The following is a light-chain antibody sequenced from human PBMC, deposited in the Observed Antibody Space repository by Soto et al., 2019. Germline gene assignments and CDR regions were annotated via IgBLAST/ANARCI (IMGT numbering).Light chain of an antibody. CDR2: GAY. CDR3: QQYGSSPYT. V-gene: IGKV3-20*01. Sequence: EMVLTQSPGTLSLSPGERATLSCRASPSVSSSFLGWYQQKRGQTPRLLIYGAYTRATGTPDRFSGSGSGTDFTLTISRLEPEDFAVYFCQQYGSSPYTFGQGTKLEIK. J-gene: IGKJ2*01. CDR1: PSVSSSF.